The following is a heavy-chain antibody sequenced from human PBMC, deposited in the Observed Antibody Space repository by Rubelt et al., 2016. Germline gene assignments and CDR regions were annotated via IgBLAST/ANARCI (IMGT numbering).Heavy chain of an antibody. Sequence: GYIFTSYSMHWVRQAPGQGLEWMGIINPSGGITTHAKKFQGRVSMTRDTSTSTVYMELSSLTSEDTAVYYCARGTGHSGGWRNYFDYWGQGTLVTVSS. D-gene: IGHD6-19*01. CDR3: ARGTGHSGGWRNYFDY. J-gene: IGHJ4*02. CDR2: INPSGGIT. V-gene: IGHV1-46*01. CDR1: GYIFTSYS.